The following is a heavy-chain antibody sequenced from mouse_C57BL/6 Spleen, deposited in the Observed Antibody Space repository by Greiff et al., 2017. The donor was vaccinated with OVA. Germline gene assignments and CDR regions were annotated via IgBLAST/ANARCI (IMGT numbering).Heavy chain of an antibody. CDR3: AYYYGSSYYYAMDY. Sequence: EVKLVESGAELVKPGASVKLSCTASGFNIKDYYMHWVKQRTEPGLEWIGRIDPEDGETKYAPKFQGKATITADTSSNTAYLQLSSLTSEDTAVYYCAYYYGSSYYYAMDYWGQGTSVTVSS. D-gene: IGHD1-1*01. CDR1: GFNIKDYY. J-gene: IGHJ4*01. CDR2: IDPEDGET. V-gene: IGHV14-2*01.